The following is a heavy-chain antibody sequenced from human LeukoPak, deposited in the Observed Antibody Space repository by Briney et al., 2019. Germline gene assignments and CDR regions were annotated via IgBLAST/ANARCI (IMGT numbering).Heavy chain of an antibody. CDR3: ARGDYDFWSGYYTFNWFDP. V-gene: IGHV1-8*01. J-gene: IGHJ5*02. D-gene: IGHD3-3*01. CDR2: MNPNSGNT. Sequence: ASVKVSCKASGYTFTSYDINWVRQATGQGLEWMGWMNPNSGNTGYAQKFQGRVTMTRNTSISTAYMELSSLRSEDTAVYYCARGDYDFWSGYYTFNWFDPWGQGTLVTVSS. CDR1: GYTFTSYD.